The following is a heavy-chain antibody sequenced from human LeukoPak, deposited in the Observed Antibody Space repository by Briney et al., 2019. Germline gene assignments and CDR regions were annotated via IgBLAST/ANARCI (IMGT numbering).Heavy chain of an antibody. CDR3: ARDQGGSGPDWFDP. D-gene: IGHD3-10*01. Sequence: GGSLRLSCAASGFTFSSYWMHWVRQAPGKGLVWVSRINSDGSSTSYADSVKGRFTISRDNAKNSLYLQMSSLRAEDTAVYYCARDQGGSGPDWFDPWGQGTLVTVSS. V-gene: IGHV3-74*01. J-gene: IGHJ5*02. CDR1: GFTFSSYW. CDR2: INSDGSST.